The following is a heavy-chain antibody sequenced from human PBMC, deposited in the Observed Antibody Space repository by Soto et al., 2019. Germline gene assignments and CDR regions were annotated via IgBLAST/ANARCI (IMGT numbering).Heavy chain of an antibody. CDR1: GFIVVTNY. CDR3: AREAGSSRYYYGLDV. D-gene: IGHD6-6*01. Sequence: SLRLCCAASGFIVVTNYMTWVRQAPGKGLEWVSVIHSDDSTYYADSVKGRFTISRDNSKNTLFLQLNSLRAEDTAVYYCAREAGSSRYYYGLDVWGQGTTVTV. J-gene: IGHJ6*02. CDR2: IHSDDST. V-gene: IGHV3-53*01.